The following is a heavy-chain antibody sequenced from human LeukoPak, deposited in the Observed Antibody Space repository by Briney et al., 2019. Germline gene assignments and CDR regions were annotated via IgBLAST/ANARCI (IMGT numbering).Heavy chain of an antibody. D-gene: IGHD5-18*01. CDR3: AKATDTYGYLFDQ. V-gene: IGHV3-48*03. CDR1: GFTFSRYE. CDR2: ISASTTTT. Sequence: GGSLRLSCAASGFTFSRYEMNWVRQAPGKGLEWASYISASTTTTYYGDSVKGRFTISRDNAKNSLHLQMSSLRDEDTAIYYCAKATDTYGYLFDQWGQGTLVTVSS. J-gene: IGHJ4*02.